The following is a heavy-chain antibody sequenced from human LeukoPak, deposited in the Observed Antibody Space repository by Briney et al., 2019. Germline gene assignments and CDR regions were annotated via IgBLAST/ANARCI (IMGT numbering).Heavy chain of an antibody. Sequence: SETPSLTCTVSGASISSTTYHWGWIRQPPGKGLEWIGSIYYSGTTHYNPSLKSRVTISIDMSKNQFSLKLNSVTAADTAMYYCARLYYGSGNVDSWGQGTLVTVSS. CDR3: ARLYYGSGNVDS. V-gene: IGHV4-39*01. D-gene: IGHD3-10*01. CDR2: IYYSGTT. CDR1: GASISSTTYH. J-gene: IGHJ4*02.